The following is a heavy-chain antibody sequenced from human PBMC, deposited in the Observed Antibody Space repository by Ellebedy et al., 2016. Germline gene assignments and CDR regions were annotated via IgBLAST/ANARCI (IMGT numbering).Heavy chain of an antibody. D-gene: IGHD1-26*01. J-gene: IGHJ3*02. CDR2: IIPIFGTA. Sequence: ASVKVSCKASGGTFSSYAISWVRQAPGQGLEWMGGIIPIFGTANYAQKFQGRVTITADESTSTAYMELSSLRSEDTAVYYCAADVGSYDAFDIWGQGTMVTVSS. CDR3: AADVGSYDAFDI. V-gene: IGHV1-69*13. CDR1: GGTFSSYA.